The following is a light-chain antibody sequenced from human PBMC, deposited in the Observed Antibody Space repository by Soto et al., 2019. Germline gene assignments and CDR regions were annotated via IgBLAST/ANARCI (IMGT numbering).Light chain of an antibody. Sequence: QSALTQPRSVSGSPGQSVTISCTGSSSDIGGYNYVSRYQQYPDKAPKLMIYDVTKRPSGVPDRFSGSKSGNTASLTISGLQTEDEADYYCCSYAVSYTLVFGGGTKLTVL. CDR1: SSDIGGYNY. CDR3: CSYAVSYTLV. J-gene: IGLJ2*01. CDR2: DVT. V-gene: IGLV2-11*01.